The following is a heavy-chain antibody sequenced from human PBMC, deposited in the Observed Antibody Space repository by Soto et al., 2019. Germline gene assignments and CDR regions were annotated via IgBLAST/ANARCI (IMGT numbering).Heavy chain of an antibody. CDR2: INHNSGGT. D-gene: IGHD6-19*01. CDR1: GYTFTGYY. J-gene: IGHJ6*02. Sequence: SAKVSCKASGYTFTGYYMHWVRQAPGHGLEWMGWINHNSGGTNYAQKFQGRVTMTRDTSISTAYMELSRLRSDDTAVYYCARKRIAVAGTNYGMDVWGQGTTVTVSS. V-gene: IGHV1-2*02. CDR3: ARKRIAVAGTNYGMDV.